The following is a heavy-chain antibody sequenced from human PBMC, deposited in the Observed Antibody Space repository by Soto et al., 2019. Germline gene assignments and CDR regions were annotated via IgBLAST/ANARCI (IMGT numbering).Heavy chain of an antibody. D-gene: IGHD3-3*01. Sequence: GGSLRLSCAASGFTFSSYEMNWVRQAPGKGLEWVSYISSSGSTIYYADSVKGRFTISRDNAKNSLYLQMNSLRAKDTAVYYCARDRYYDFWSGYYTPFGMDVWGQGTTVTVSS. CDR2: ISSSGSTI. J-gene: IGHJ6*02. V-gene: IGHV3-48*03. CDR1: GFTFSSYE. CDR3: ARDRYYDFWSGYYTPFGMDV.